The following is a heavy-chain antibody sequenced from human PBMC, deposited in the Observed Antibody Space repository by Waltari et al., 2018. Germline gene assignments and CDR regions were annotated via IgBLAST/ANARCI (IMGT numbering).Heavy chain of an antibody. CDR3: ATTTPIFGVGYNWFDP. Sequence: QVQLVQSGAEVKKPGASVKVSCKVSGYTLTELSMHWVRQAPGKGLEWMGGVEPEEGETIYAQKCQGRVTMTEDTSTDTAYMELSSLRSEDTAVYYCATTTPIFGVGYNWFDPWGQGTLVTVSS. V-gene: IGHV1-24*01. D-gene: IGHD3-3*01. CDR1: GYTLTELS. CDR2: VEPEEGET. J-gene: IGHJ5*02.